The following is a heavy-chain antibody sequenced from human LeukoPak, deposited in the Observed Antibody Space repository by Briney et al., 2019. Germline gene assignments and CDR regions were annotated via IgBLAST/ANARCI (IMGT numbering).Heavy chain of an antibody. CDR1: GYTFTGYY. D-gene: IGHD6-6*01. J-gene: IGHJ5*02. CDR2: INTNTGNP. V-gene: IGHV7-4-1*02. CDR3: ARDWGSSSKHNWFDP. Sequence: ASVKVSCKASGYTFTGYYMHWVRQAPGQGLEWMGWINTNTGNPTYAQGFTGRFVFSLDTSVSTAYLQISSLKAEDTAVYYCARDWGSSSKHNWFDPWGQGTLVTVSS.